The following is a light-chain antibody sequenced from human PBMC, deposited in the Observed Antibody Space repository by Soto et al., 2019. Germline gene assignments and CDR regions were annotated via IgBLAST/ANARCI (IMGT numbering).Light chain of an antibody. J-gene: IGKJ4*01. CDR3: QQCYSAPLT. CDR2: WAS. Sequence: DIVMTQSPDSLAVSLGERATINCKSSRNILYTNNKNYLVWYQQKPGQPPKLPISWASTRESGVPDRFSGSGSGTDFTLTISSLQADDVAVYYCQQCYSAPLTFGGGTKVEI. CDR1: RNILYTNNKNY. V-gene: IGKV4-1*01.